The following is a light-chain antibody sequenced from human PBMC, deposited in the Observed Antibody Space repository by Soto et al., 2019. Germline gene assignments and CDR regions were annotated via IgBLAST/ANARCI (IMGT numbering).Light chain of an antibody. V-gene: IGKV1-5*03. CDR2: KSS. CDR1: QDISNW. Sequence: DIQMTQSPSTLSASVGDRVTITCRASQDISNWLAWYQQKPGKAPKLLIYKSSSLQSGVPSRFSGSGSGTEFTLTMRSLQPDDFATFYCQQFTTYPWTFGQGTKVDIK. J-gene: IGKJ1*01. CDR3: QQFTTYPWT.